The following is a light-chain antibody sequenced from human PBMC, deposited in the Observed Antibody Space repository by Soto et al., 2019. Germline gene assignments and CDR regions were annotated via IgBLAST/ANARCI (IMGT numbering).Light chain of an antibody. CDR2: EVS. V-gene: IGLV2-14*01. J-gene: IGLJ1*01. Sequence: QSALTQPASVSGSPGQSITISCTGTSSDVGGYNYVSWYQQHPGKAPKLMIYEVSNRPTGVSNRFSGSKSGNTASLTNSGLQDEDEADYYCSSYTSSSTLCVFGTGTKLTVL. CDR1: SSDVGGYNY. CDR3: SSYTSSSTLCV.